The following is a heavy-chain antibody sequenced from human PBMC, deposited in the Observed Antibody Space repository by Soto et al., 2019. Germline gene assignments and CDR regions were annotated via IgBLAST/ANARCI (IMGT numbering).Heavy chain of an antibody. J-gene: IGHJ6*02. CDR3: AASGIAAAGYYYGMDV. CDR2: INPNSGGT. CDR1: GYTFTCYY. V-gene: IGHV1-2*04. Sequence: AAVKVSCKASGYTFTCYYMHWVRQAPGQGLEWMGWINPNSGGTNYAQKFQGWVTMTRDTSISTAYMELSRLRSDDTAVYYCAASGIAAAGYYYGMDVWGQGTTVTVSS. D-gene: IGHD6-13*01.